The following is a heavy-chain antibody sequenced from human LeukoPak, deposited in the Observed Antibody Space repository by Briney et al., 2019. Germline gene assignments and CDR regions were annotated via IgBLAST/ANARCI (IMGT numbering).Heavy chain of an antibody. CDR2: IFPGDSDT. Sequence: GESLKISCEASEDNFNNYWIAWVRQVPGKGLEWVGIIFPGDSDTRYSPSLQGHVTISADKSVSTAYLQWGSLKASDSAMYYCVRDRNGRYAFDIWGLGARVTVSS. D-gene: IGHD1-14*01. J-gene: IGHJ3*02. CDR3: VRDRNGRYAFDI. V-gene: IGHV5-51*01. CDR1: EDNFNNYW.